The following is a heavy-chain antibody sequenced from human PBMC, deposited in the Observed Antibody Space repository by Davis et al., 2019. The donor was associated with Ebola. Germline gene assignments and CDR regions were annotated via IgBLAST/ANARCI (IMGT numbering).Heavy chain of an antibody. V-gene: IGHV3-23*01. CDR1: GFTFSSYW. D-gene: IGHD2-2*01. Sequence: PGGSLRLSCAASGFTFSSYWMSWVRQAPGKGLEWVSSISASGDRTYYADSVRGRFTISRDNSRNTLYLQMNSLTAEDTAVYYCAKETAAIPTRTDYWGQGTLVTVS. CDR2: ISASGDRT. J-gene: IGHJ4*02. CDR3: AKETAAIPTRTDY.